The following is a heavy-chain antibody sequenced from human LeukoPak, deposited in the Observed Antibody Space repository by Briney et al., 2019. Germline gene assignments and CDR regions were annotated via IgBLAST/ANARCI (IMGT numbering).Heavy chain of an antibody. CDR3: AKRSGYSSQGNAFDI. J-gene: IGHJ3*02. V-gene: IGHV3-11*01. CDR2: ISSSGGTI. Sequence: GGSLRLSCAASGFTFSDYYMSWIRRAPEKGLEWVSYISSSGGTIYYADSVKGRFTISRDNARNSLYLQMNSLRAEDTAVYYCAKRSGYSSQGNAFDIWGQGTMVTVSS. CDR1: GFTFSDYY. D-gene: IGHD6-13*01.